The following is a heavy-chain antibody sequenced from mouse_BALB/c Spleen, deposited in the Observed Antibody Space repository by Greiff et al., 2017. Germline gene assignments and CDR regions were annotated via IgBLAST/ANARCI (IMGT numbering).Heavy chain of an antibody. CDR1: GFSLTGYG. J-gene: IGHJ4*01. Sequence: VQGVESGPGLVAPSQSLSITCTVSGFSLTGYGVNWVRQPPGKGLEWLGMIWGDGSTDYNSALKSRLSISKDNSKSQVFLKMNSLQTDDTARYYCARGGITTVGDYYAMDYWGQGTSVTVSS. V-gene: IGHV2-6-7*01. CDR3: ARGGITTVGDYYAMDY. CDR2: IWGDGST. D-gene: IGHD2-4*01.